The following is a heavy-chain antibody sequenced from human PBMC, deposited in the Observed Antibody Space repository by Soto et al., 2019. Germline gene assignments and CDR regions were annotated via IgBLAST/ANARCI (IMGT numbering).Heavy chain of an antibody. CDR1: GFTFSSYG. Sequence: EVQLSESGGGLVQAGGSLRLSCAASGFTFSSYGLSWVRQAPGKGLEWVSGISGSGDSTYYADSVKGRFTISRHNSKNTLYLQMASLRAEDTALYYCAKRKLERRYCKSTTCYPFDYWVQGTLVTVSS. CDR2: ISGSGDST. CDR3: AKRKLERRYCKSTTCYPFDY. D-gene: IGHD2-2*01. V-gene: IGHV3-23*01. J-gene: IGHJ4*02.